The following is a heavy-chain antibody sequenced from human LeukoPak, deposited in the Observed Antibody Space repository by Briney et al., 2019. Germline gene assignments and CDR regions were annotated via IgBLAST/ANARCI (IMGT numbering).Heavy chain of an antibody. Sequence: GSLRLSCSASGFPFSSYDMHLVRPATGKGLEWVSAIGTAGDTYYSGSVKGRFTISRENARNSLYLQMNSLRAGDTAVYYCVRAFGDGYNLFDYWGQGTLVTVSS. D-gene: IGHD5-24*01. J-gene: IGHJ4*02. V-gene: IGHV3-13*01. CDR2: IGTAGDT. CDR3: VRAFGDGYNLFDY. CDR1: GFPFSSYD.